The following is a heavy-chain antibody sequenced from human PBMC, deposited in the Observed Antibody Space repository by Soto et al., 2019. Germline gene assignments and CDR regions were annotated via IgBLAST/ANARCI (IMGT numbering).Heavy chain of an antibody. V-gene: IGHV3-13*01. CDR1: GFTFSGYD. D-gene: IGHD2-15*01. CDR3: ARDRFEGGGNPTLGYFDL. Sequence: ESGGGLVQPGGSLRLSCAASGFTFSGYDMHWVRQTTGNGLEWVSAIGTAGDTYYPGSVKGRFTISRENAKNSLYLQMNSLRAEDTAVYYCARDRFEGGGNPTLGYFDLWGRGTLVTVSS. CDR2: IGTAGDT. J-gene: IGHJ2*01.